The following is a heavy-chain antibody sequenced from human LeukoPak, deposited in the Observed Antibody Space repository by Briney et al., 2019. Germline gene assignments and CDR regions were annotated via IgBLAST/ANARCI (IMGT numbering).Heavy chain of an antibody. D-gene: IGHD6-13*01. Sequence: GGSLRLSCAASGFTFDDYGMSWVRQAPGKGLEWVSGINWNGGSTGYADSVKGRFTISRDNAKNSLYLQMNSLRAEDTALYYCAKDIAAAERFFLDYWGQGTLVTVSS. CDR2: INWNGGST. CDR1: GFTFDDYG. V-gene: IGHV3-20*04. CDR3: AKDIAAAERFFLDY. J-gene: IGHJ4*02.